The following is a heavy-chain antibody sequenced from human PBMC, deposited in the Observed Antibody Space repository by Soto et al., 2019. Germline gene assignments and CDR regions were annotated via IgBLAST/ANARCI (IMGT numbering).Heavy chain of an antibody. CDR2: IYYSGTT. Sequence: PSETLSLTCAVSGDSVSNDNYYWSWIRQPPGKGLEWIGYIYYSGTTNYNSYLKSRLSLSVDMSKNQFSLKLASVTAADTAVHFCARSQRGRTAFTFDYWGQGALVTVYS. J-gene: IGHJ4*02. CDR3: ARSQRGRTAFTFDY. CDR1: GDSVSNDNYY. V-gene: IGHV4-61*01. D-gene: IGHD3-16*01.